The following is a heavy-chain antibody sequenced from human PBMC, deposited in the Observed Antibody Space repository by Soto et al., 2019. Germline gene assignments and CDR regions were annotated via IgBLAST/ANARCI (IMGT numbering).Heavy chain of an antibody. J-gene: IGHJ4*02. CDR1: GFAFDDYY. CDR2: TRDKPNNYAA. Sequence: EGQLVQSGGGLVQPGGSLRLSCTASGFAFDDYYMDWVRQVPGKGLEWIGRTRDKPNNYAAEYVASMKGRFTISRDASKDSMYLQMNTVKTEDTAVYYCARDTGGSYDYWGQGALVIVSS. V-gene: IGHV3-72*01. CDR3: ARDTGGSYDY. D-gene: IGHD1-26*01.